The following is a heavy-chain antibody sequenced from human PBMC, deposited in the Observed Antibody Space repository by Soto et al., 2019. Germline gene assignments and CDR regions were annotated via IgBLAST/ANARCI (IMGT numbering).Heavy chain of an antibody. V-gene: IGHV4-39*01. CDR2: IYYSGST. J-gene: IGHJ3*02. Sequence: PSETLSLTCTVSGGSISSSSYYWGWIRQPPGKGLEWIGSIYYSGSTYYNPSLKSRVTISVDTSKNQFSLKLGSVTAADTAVYYCARTDSSGYHDAFDICGQGPTVTV. CDR3: ARTDSSGYHDAFDI. D-gene: IGHD3-22*01. CDR1: GGSISSSSYY.